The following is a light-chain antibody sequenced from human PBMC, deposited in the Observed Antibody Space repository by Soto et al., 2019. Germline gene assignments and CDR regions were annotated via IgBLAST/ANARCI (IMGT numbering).Light chain of an antibody. CDR2: DAS. Sequence: EIVLTQSPATVSLSPGERVTLSCRAGQSVNIYLAWYQQKPGQAPRLLIYDASNRATGVPARFSGSGSGTDFTLTISSLESEDFAVYYCQQSANWPLTLGGGTKVDIK. V-gene: IGKV3-11*01. CDR1: QSVNIY. CDR3: QQSANWPLT. J-gene: IGKJ4*01.